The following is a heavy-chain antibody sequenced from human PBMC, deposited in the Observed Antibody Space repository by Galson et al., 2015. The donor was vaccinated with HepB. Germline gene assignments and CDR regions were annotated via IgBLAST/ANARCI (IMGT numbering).Heavy chain of an antibody. CDR1: GDSVSSNSAA. Sequence: CAISGDSVSSNSAAWNWIRQSPSRGLEWLGRTFYRSKWYNDYAVSVKSRITINPDTSKNQFSLQLNSVTPEDTAVYYCARSGGYYDNSAYFHWGQGTLVTVSS. CDR2: TFYRSKWYN. D-gene: IGHD3-22*01. CDR3: ARSGGYYDNSAYFH. J-gene: IGHJ4*02. V-gene: IGHV6-1*01.